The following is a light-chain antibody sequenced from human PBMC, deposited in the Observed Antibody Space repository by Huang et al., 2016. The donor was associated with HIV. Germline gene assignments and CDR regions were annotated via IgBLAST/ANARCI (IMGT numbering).Light chain of an antibody. CDR2: GAS. J-gene: IGKJ1*01. V-gene: IGKV1-NL1*01. Sequence: DIQMTQSPSSLSAFLGDRVITTCRASQGLSNSLAWFQQKPGKAPQVLIYGASRLKSGVSYRVSGSGSGTYYTLTISSLEPEDFATYFCQQYYTSPWTFGQGTKVEIK. CDR1: QGLSNS. CDR3: QQYYTSPWT.